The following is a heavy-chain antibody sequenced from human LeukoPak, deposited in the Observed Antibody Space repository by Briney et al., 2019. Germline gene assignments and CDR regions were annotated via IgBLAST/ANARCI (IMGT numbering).Heavy chain of an antibody. J-gene: IGHJ6*02. CDR2: ISAYNGNT. CDR3: ARDQGGLRWYTTYYYYYGMDV. D-gene: IGHD4-23*01. Sequence: ASVKVSCKASGYTFTSYAMHWVRQAPGQRLEWMGWISAYNGNTNYAQKFQGRVTITADESTSTAYMELSSLRSEDTAVYYCARDQGGLRWYTTYYYYYGMDVWGQGTTVTVSS. V-gene: IGHV1-3*01. CDR1: GYTFTSYA.